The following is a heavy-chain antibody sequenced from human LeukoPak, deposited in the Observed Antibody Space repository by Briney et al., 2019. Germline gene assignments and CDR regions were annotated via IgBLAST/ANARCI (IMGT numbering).Heavy chain of an antibody. D-gene: IGHD3-3*01. CDR1: GFTFSSYS. V-gene: IGHV3-48*01. CDR3: ARDHYDFWSGYGDRYMDV. CDR2: ISSSSSTI. Sequence: GGSLRLSCAASGFTFSSYSMNWVRQAPGKGLEWVSYISSSSSTIYYADSVKGRFTISRDNAKNSLYLQMNSLRAEDTAVYYCARDHYDFWSGYGDRYMDVWGKGTTVTVSS. J-gene: IGHJ6*03.